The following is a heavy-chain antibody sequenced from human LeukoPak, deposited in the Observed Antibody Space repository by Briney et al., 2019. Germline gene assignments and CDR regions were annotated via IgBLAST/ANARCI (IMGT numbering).Heavy chain of an antibody. J-gene: IGHJ5*02. D-gene: IGHD1-26*01. Sequence: SETLSLTCAVYGESLNSYYWSWVRQPPGEGLEWIGEIYESGTTEYNPSLKSRVTISMVPSKQQFSLSLGSVTAAATAVYYCARGAWASRLGAWGLGTPVIVSS. V-gene: IGHV4-34*01. CDR1: GESLNSYY. CDR3: ARGAWASRLGA. CDR2: IYESGTT.